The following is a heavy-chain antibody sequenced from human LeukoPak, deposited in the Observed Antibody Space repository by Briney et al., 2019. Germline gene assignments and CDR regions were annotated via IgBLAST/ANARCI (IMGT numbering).Heavy chain of an antibody. J-gene: IGHJ5*02. Sequence: ASVKVSCKASGYTFTNYGISWVRQAPGQGLEWMGWISPYSGETNYAQNLQGRVTMTTDTSTSTIYMELRSLRSEDTAVYYCARESLEWFDPWGQGTLVTVSS. CDR3: ARESLEWFDP. CDR1: GYTFTNYG. CDR2: ISPYSGET. D-gene: IGHD3-3*01. V-gene: IGHV1-18*01.